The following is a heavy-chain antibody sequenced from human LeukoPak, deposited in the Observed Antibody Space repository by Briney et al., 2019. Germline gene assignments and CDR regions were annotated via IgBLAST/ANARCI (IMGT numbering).Heavy chain of an antibody. J-gene: IGHJ3*02. D-gene: IGHD4-17*01. CDR2: ISSSGSTI. V-gene: IGHV3-48*03. Sequence: GGSLRLSCAASGFTFSSYEMNWVRQAPGKGLEWVSYISSSGSTIYYADSVKGRFTISRDNAKNSLNLQMNSLRAEDTAVYYCARDGERDYGDSNGAFDIWGQGTMVTVSS. CDR3: ARDGERDYGDSNGAFDI. CDR1: GFTFSSYE.